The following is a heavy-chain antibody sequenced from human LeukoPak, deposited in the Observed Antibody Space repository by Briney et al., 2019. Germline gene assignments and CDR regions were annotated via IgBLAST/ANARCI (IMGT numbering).Heavy chain of an antibody. V-gene: IGHV3-23*01. CDR1: GFTFSSYA. J-gene: IGHJ6*02. D-gene: IGHD2-2*02. CDR3: AKDTSGYCSSTSCYTYYGMDV. Sequence: GGSLRLSCAASGFTFSSYAMSWVRQAPGKGLEWVSAISGSGGSTYYADSVKGRFTISRDNSKNTLYLQMNSLRAEDTAVYYCAKDTSGYCSSTSCYTYYGMDVWGQGTTVTVSS. CDR2: ISGSGGST.